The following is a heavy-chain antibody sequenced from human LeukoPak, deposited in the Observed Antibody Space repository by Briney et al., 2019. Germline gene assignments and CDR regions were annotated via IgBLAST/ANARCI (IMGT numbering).Heavy chain of an antibody. D-gene: IGHD2-2*01. CDR1: GGSFSGYY. CDR2: INHSGST. V-gene: IGHV4-34*01. CDR3: ARVKRQLAYQFLVSNGFDI. Sequence: SETLSLTCAVYGGSFSGYYWSWISPPPGKGLEWNGEINHSGSTNYNPSLKSRVTISVDTSKNQFSLKLSSVTAADTAVYYCARVKRQLAYQFLVSNGFDIWGQGTMVTVSS. J-gene: IGHJ3*02.